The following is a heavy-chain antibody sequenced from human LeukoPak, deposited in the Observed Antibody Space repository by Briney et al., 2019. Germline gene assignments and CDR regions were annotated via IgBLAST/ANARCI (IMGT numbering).Heavy chain of an antibody. CDR3: ATPGGWANRKDKPSDF. Sequence: GGSLRLSCVVSGLIFSNYDMYWIRQAPGKGLEWVALIHYDGSNEFYAGSVKGRFAIFRDNSKTTLYLQMNSLRAEDAAVYYCATPGGWANRKDKPSDFWGQGTLVTVSS. J-gene: IGHJ4*02. D-gene: IGHD2/OR15-2a*01. V-gene: IGHV3-30*02. CDR1: GLIFSNYD. CDR2: IHYDGSNE.